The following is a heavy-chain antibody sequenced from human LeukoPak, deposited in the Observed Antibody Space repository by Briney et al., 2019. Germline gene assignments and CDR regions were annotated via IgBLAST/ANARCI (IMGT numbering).Heavy chain of an antibody. Sequence: SGESLRLSCAASGFTFSSYSMNWVRQAPGKGLEWVSSISSSSSYIYYADSVKGRFTISRDNAKNSLYLQMNSLRAEDTAVYYCARDTGTGTTPYYFDYWGQGTLVTVSS. CDR2: ISSSSSYI. CDR3: ARDTGTGTTPYYFDY. V-gene: IGHV3-21*01. D-gene: IGHD1-14*01. J-gene: IGHJ4*02. CDR1: GFTFSSYS.